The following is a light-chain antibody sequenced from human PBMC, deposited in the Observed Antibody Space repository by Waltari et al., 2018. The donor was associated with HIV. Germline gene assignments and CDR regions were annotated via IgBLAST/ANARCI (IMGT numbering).Light chain of an antibody. V-gene: IGKV1-5*03. CDR3: QQYKDFPIT. J-gene: IGKJ4*01. Sequence: DIQMTQSPSTLSASVGDRVTITCRASQTSSRWLAWYQQKPGKAPKLLIYKASTLESGVPSRFSGSGSGTAFSLTISSLQPDDFATYYCQQYKDFPITFGGGTKVDIK. CDR1: QTSSRW. CDR2: KAS.